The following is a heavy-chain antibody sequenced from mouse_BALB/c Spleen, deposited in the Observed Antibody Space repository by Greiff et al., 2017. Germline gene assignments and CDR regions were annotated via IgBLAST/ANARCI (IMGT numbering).Heavy chain of an antibody. CDR2: ILPGSGST. Sequence: VKLVESGAELMKPGASVKISCKATGYTFSSYWIAWVKQRPGHGLEWIGEILPGSGSTNYNEKFKGKATFTADTSSNTAYMQLSSLTSEDSAVYYCARRRLRGGYYDYDSYYYAMDYWGQGTSVTVSS. V-gene: IGHV1-9*01. CDR3: ARRRLRGGYYDYDSYYYAMDY. CDR1: GYTFSSYW. J-gene: IGHJ4*01. D-gene: IGHD2-4*01.